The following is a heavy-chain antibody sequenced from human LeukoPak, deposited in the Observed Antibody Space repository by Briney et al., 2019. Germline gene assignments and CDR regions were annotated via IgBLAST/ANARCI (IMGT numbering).Heavy chain of an antibody. J-gene: IGHJ4*02. V-gene: IGHV4-34*01. D-gene: IGHD3-22*01. CDR3: ARGQPRNFDSSGYYSGGFYDYDF. Sequence: PSETLSLTCAVSGGSFSGHYWSWIRQPPGKGLEWIGEITQSGSAKYNPSLKSRVSISVHLSKNEFSLELNSVTAADTAVYYCARGQPRNFDSSGYYSGGFYDYDFWGQGTQVTVSS. CDR2: ITQSGSA. CDR1: GGSFSGHY.